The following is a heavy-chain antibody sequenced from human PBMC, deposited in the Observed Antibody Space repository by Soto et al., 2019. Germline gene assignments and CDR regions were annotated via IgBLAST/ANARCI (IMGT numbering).Heavy chain of an antibody. CDR1: GYPVTAYY. CDR3: ARGGGVGVAGSAAFDM. V-gene: IGHV1-2*02. CDR2: INPATGAA. J-gene: IGHJ3*02. Sequence: QLHLVQSGAVVKKPGASVTVSCSASGYPVTAYYMHWVRQAPGRGLEWMGGINPATGAAKYTQTFPGRVTMTRDPSTSTVFMELSGLTSEDTAVFYWARGGGVGVAGSAAFDMWGQGTLVTVSS. D-gene: IGHD3-3*01.